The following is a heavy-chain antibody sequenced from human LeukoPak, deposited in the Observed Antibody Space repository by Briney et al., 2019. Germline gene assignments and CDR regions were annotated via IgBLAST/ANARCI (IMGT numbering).Heavy chain of an antibody. D-gene: IGHD3-10*01. Sequence: PGGSLRPSCAASGFTFSSYGMHWVRQAPGKGLEWVAFIRYDGSNKYYADSVKGRFTISRDNSKNTLYLQMNSLRAEDTAVYYCAKDPGYYGSGSYFTCFDYWGQGTLVTVSS. CDR1: GFTFSSYG. CDR2: IRYDGSNK. V-gene: IGHV3-30*02. CDR3: AKDPGYYGSGSYFTCFDY. J-gene: IGHJ4*02.